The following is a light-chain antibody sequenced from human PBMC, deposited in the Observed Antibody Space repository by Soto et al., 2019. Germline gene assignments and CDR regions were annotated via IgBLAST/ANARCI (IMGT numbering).Light chain of an antibody. J-gene: IGKJ1*01. CDR3: QQYNNWWT. Sequence: EIIMTQSPATLSVSRRERATLFCRASQSVSSSLAWYQQKPGQAPRLLIYGASTRATGIPARFSGSGSGTEFTLTINSLKSEDFAVYYCQQYNNWWTFGQGTKVDIK. CDR2: GAS. CDR1: QSVSSS. V-gene: IGKV3-15*01.